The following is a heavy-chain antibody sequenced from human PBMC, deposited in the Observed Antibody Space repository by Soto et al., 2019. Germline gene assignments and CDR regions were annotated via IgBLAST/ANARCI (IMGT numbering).Heavy chain of an antibody. Sequence: QVQLVQSGAEVKKPGASVKVSCKVSGYTLTELSMHWVRQAPGKGLEWMGSFDPEDGETIYAQKFQGRVTMTEDTSTDTAYMELSSLRSEDTAVYYCATLTWLVRSSWPLRNWFDPWGQGTLVTVSS. D-gene: IGHD6-13*01. CDR1: GYTLTELS. J-gene: IGHJ5*02. V-gene: IGHV1-24*01. CDR3: ATLTWLVRSSWPLRNWFDP. CDR2: FDPEDGET.